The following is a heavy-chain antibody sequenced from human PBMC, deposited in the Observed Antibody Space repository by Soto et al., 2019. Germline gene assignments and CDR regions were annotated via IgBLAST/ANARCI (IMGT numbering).Heavy chain of an antibody. J-gene: IGHJ6*02. D-gene: IGHD3-3*01. CDR1: GFTFSSYS. CDR2: ISSSSSYI. Sequence: PVGSLKPSCAASGFTFSSYSLNWVRQAPGEGLEWVSSISSSSSYIYYADSVKGRFTISRDNAKNSLYLQMNSLRAEDTAVYYCARDRNTIFEVVINGYYYGMDVWGQGTTVTVSS. CDR3: ARDRNTIFEVVINGYYYGMDV. V-gene: IGHV3-21*01.